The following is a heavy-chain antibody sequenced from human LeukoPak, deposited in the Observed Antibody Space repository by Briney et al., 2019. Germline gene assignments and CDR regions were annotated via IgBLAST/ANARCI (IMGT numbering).Heavy chain of an antibody. CDR2: IYENGGTT. J-gene: IGHJ4*02. CDR3: ATGIEMATIPSDY. V-gene: IGHV3-23*01. CDR1: GFTFRSHA. D-gene: IGHD5-24*01. Sequence: GGSLRLSCVGSGFTFRSHAMSWVRQAPEKGLEFVSGIYENGGTTYYADSVKGRFSISRDNSKNTLYLQMNSLRAEDTAVYYCATGIEMATIPSDYWGQGTLVTVSS.